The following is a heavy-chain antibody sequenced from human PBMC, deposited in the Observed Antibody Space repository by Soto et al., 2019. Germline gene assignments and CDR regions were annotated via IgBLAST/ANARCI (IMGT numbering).Heavy chain of an antibody. V-gene: IGHV3-30*18. CDR2: ISYDGSNK. CDR1: GFTFSSYG. J-gene: IGHJ4*02. CDR3: AKDPEYSSSSYFDY. Sequence: GGSLRLSCAASGFTFSSYGMHWVRQAPGKGLEWVAVISYDGSNKYYADSVKGRFTISRDNSKNTLYLQMNSLRAEDTAVYYCAKDPEYSSSSYFDYWGQGTLVTVSS. D-gene: IGHD6-6*01.